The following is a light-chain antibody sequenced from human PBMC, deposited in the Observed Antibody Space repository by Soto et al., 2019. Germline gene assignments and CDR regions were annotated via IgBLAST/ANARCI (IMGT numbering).Light chain of an antibody. V-gene: IGLV1-47*01. Sequence: QSVLTQPPSASGTPGQRVTISCSGSSFNIGSNYVYWYQQLPGTAPKLLIYRNNQRPSGVPDRFSGSKSGTSASAAISGPRSEDEAEYYCAAWYDSLSGVVFGGGTKLTVL. CDR2: RNN. CDR1: SFNIGSNY. CDR3: AAWYDSLSGVV. J-gene: IGLJ2*01.